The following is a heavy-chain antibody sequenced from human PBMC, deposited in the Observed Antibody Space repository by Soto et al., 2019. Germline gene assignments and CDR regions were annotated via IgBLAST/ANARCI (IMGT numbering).Heavy chain of an antibody. D-gene: IGHD3-3*01. CDR3: VRDHHDYDFWSGNPRGYCAL. V-gene: IGHV3-74*01. CDR1: GFTLSNFW. CDR2: INDDGSRT. Sequence: PVGSLRLSCAASGFTLSNFWMHWVRQVPGKGLVWVSRINDDGSRTKYADSVEGRLTISRENAKNTLYLQMDSLRVDDTAVYYCVRDHHDYDFWSGNPRGYCALWGRGTLVTVSS. J-gene: IGHJ2*01.